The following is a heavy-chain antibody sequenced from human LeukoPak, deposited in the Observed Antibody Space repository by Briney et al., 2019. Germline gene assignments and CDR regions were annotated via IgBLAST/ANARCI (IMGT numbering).Heavy chain of an antibody. V-gene: IGHV4-61*01. Sequence: SETLSLTSAVSGGYVNRGTFFWTWIRKPPGKGLEWIGYISNSGSTNYHPSLKSRVTISSDTSKTQFTLKLTSVTAADTAVYYCARSPSGYRLDSWGQGTLVTVSS. CDR1: GGYVNRGTFF. CDR3: ARSPSGYRLDS. CDR2: ISNSGST. J-gene: IGHJ4*02. D-gene: IGHD3-22*01.